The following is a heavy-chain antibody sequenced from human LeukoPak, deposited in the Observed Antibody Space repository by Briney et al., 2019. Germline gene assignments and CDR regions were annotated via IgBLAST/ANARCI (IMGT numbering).Heavy chain of an antibody. Sequence: PGGSLRLSCTASGFTFGDYAMSWVRQAPGKGLEWVGFIRSKAYGGTTEYAASVKGRFTISRDDSKSIAYLQMNSLKTEDTAVYSCTRDRLGYNYRTNWFDPWGQGTLVTVSS. D-gene: IGHD5-18*01. CDR2: IRSKAYGGTT. V-gene: IGHV3-49*04. J-gene: IGHJ5*02. CDR1: GFTFGDYA. CDR3: TRDRLGYNYRTNWFDP.